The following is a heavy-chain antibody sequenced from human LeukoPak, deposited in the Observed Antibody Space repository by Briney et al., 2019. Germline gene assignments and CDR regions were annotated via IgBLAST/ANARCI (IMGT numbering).Heavy chain of an antibody. CDR1: GFTFSSYW. CDR2: IKQDGSEK. V-gene: IGHV3-7*01. J-gene: IGHJ4*02. D-gene: IGHD5-24*01. CDR3: ARDFDGWVILFDY. Sequence: GGSLRLSCAASGFTFSSYWMSWVRQAPGKGLEWVANIKQDGSEKYYEDSVKGRFTISRDNAKNSLYLQMNSLRAEDTAVYYCARDFDGWVILFDYWGQGTLVTVSS.